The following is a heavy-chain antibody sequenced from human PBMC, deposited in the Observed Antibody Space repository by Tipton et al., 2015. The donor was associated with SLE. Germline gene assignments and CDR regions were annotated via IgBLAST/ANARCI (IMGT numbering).Heavy chain of an antibody. J-gene: IGHJ3*02. CDR2: LFTSGTT. D-gene: IGHD2/OR15-2a*01. CDR1: GGAVSSYY. V-gene: IGHV4-4*08. CDR3: ARVGLLGPDASDI. Sequence: GLVKPSETLFLTCTVSGGAVSSYYWSWIRQPPGKGLEWIGHLFTSGTTNYNPSLKSRVTISVDTSKNQFSLNLNSVTAADTAVYYCARVGLLGPDASDIWGQGTLVIVSS.